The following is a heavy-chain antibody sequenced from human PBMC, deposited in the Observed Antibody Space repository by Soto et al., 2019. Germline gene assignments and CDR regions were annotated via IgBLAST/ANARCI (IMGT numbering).Heavy chain of an antibody. Sequence: QVQLVQSGAEVKKPGSSVKVSCKASGGTFSSYAISWVRQAPGQGLEWMGGIIPIFGTANYAQKFQGRVTITADESTSIGYMELSSLRSEDKAVYYCARGVMGYYDSSGGVANWFDPWGQGTLVTVSS. D-gene: IGHD3-22*01. J-gene: IGHJ5*02. CDR3: ARGVMGYYDSSGGVANWFDP. V-gene: IGHV1-69*01. CDR1: GGTFSSYA. CDR2: IIPIFGTA.